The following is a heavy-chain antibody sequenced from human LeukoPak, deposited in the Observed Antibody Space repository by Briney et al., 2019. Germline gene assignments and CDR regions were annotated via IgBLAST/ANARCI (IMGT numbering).Heavy chain of an antibody. CDR3: ARGDVLLWFGDGFYYYMDV. CDR2: INPNSGGT. Sequence: GASVKVSCKASGYTFTGYYMHWVRQAPGQGLEWMGWINPNSGGTNYAQKFQGRVTMTRDTSISTAYMELSRLRSDDTAVYYCARGDVLLWFGDGFYYYMDVWGKGTTVTVSS. D-gene: IGHD3-10*01. J-gene: IGHJ6*03. V-gene: IGHV1-2*02. CDR1: GYTFTGYY.